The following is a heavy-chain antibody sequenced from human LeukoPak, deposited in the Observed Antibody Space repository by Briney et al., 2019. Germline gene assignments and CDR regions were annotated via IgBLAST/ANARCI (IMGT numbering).Heavy chain of an antibody. CDR1: GFTFSSYA. Sequence: GRSLRLSCAASGFTFSSYAMHWVRQAPGKGLEWVAVISYDGSHKYYADSVKGRFTISRDNSKNTLYLQMNGLRAEDTTVYYCARERYGGYYFDYWGQGTLLTVSS. J-gene: IGHJ4*02. CDR2: ISYDGSHK. V-gene: IGHV3-30-3*01. CDR3: ARERYGGYYFDY. D-gene: IGHD1-26*01.